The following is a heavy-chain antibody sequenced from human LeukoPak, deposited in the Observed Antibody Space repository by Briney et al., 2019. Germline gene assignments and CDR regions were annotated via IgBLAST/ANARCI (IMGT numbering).Heavy chain of an antibody. CDR3: AKDPVYETPSDY. V-gene: IGHV3-23*01. Sequence: GGSLRLSCAASGFTFSSYAMSWVRQAPGQGLEWVSAISGCGGSTYYPDSVKGRFTISRDNSKNTLYLQMNSVRAEDTAVYYCAKDPVYETPSDYWGQGALVTVSS. CDR1: GFTFSSYA. CDR2: ISGCGGST. J-gene: IGHJ4*02. D-gene: IGHD2-8*01.